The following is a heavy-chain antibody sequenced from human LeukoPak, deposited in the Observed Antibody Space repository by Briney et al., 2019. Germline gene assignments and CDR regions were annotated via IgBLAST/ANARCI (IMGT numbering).Heavy chain of an antibody. J-gene: IGHJ1*01. D-gene: IGHD1-26*01. CDR3: ARPSRVGAIGYFQH. CDR1: GGSLSSGDYY. CDR2: IYSSGST. Sequence: SQTLSLTCTVSGGSLSSGDYYWSWIRQPPGKGLEWIGYIYSSGSTYYNPSLKSRVTISVDTSKNQFSLKLNSVTAADTAVYYCARPSRVGAIGYFQHWGQGTLVTVSS. V-gene: IGHV4-30-4*01.